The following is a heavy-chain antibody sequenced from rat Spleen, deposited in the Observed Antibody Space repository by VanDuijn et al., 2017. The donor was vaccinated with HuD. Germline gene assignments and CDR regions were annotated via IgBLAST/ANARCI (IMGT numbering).Heavy chain of an antibody. Sequence: QVQLKESGPGLVQPSQTLSLTCTVSGFSLTSYTVTWVRQPPGKGLEWIAAISSGGNTYYNSALKSRLSISRDTSKSQVFLKMNSLQTEDTAMDFCARRGYNPFDYWGQGVMVTVSS. CDR2: ISSGGNT. CDR1: GFSLTSYT. CDR3: ARRGYNPFDY. D-gene: IGHD1-4*01. V-gene: IGHV2-6*01. J-gene: IGHJ2*01.